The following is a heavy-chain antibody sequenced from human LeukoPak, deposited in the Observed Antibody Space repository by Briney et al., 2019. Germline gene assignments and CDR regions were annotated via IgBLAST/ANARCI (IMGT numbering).Heavy chain of an antibody. J-gene: IGHJ4*02. Sequence: SETLSLTCSVSGGLISSSGNFYWGWIRQVPGKGLEWIGSVYYTGYSYDNPSLKSRVTVSVDTSKNQFSLKLNSVTAADTAIYYCARHSLNNYGHYYWGQGTLVTVSS. CDR2: VYYTGYS. D-gene: IGHD4-17*01. CDR3: ARHSLNNYGHYY. CDR1: GGLISSSGNFY. V-gene: IGHV4-39*01.